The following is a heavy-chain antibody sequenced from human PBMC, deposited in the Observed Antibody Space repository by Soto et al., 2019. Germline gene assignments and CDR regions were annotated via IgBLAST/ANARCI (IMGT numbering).Heavy chain of an antibody. CDR2: IKSKTDGGTT. D-gene: IGHD6-19*01. CDR3: TAGRSSGPYYYYYGMDV. V-gene: IGHV3-15*01. Sequence: GGSLRLSCAASGFTFSNAWMSWVRQAPGKGLEWVGRIKSKTDGGTTDYAAPVKGRFTISRDDSKNTLYQQMNSLKTEDTAVYYRTAGRSSGPYYYYYGMDVWGQGTTVTVSS. J-gene: IGHJ6*02. CDR1: GFTFSNAW.